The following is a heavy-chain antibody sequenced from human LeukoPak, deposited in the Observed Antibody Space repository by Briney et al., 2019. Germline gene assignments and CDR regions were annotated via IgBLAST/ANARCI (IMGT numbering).Heavy chain of an antibody. V-gene: IGHV3-48*02. CDR1: GFTFSNFG. Sequence: GGSLRLSCAASGFTFSNFGLSWVRQAPGKGLEWVSYISGSSDTIYYADSVKGRFTISRDNAQNSLYLQMNSLRDEDTAVYYCARFRGIYYFFDYWGQGTPVTVSS. CDR2: ISGSSDTI. CDR3: ARFRGIYYFFDY. D-gene: IGHD1-26*01. J-gene: IGHJ4*02.